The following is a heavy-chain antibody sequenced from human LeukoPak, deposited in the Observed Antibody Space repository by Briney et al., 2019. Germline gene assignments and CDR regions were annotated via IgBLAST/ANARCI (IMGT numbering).Heavy chain of an antibody. D-gene: IGHD2-2*01. Sequence: ASVTVSCTASGYTFTGYYMHWVRQAPGQGFERMGWINPNSGDTNYAQKFQGRVTMTRDTSISTAHMELSRLRSDDTAVYYCARANPLYCSSTTCLFDYWGQGTLVTVSS. CDR2: INPNSGDT. J-gene: IGHJ4*02. V-gene: IGHV1-2*02. CDR3: ARANPLYCSSTTCLFDY. CDR1: GYTFTGYY.